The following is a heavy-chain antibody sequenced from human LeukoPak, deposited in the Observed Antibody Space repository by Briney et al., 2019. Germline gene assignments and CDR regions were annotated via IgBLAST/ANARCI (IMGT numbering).Heavy chain of an antibody. D-gene: IGHD2-2*02. J-gene: IGHJ4*02. Sequence: PGGSLRLSCAASGFTFSSYSMNWVRQAPGKGLEWVSYISSSSSSTIDYADSVKGRFTISRDNAKNSLYLQMNSLRAEDTAVYYCASHSYCSSTSCYSWGQGTLVTVSS. CDR3: ASHSYCSSTSCYS. CDR2: ISSSSSSTI. V-gene: IGHV3-48*01. CDR1: GFTFSSYS.